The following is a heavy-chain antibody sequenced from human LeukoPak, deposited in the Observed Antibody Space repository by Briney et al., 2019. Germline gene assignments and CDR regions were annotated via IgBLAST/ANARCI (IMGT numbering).Heavy chain of an antibody. D-gene: IGHD3-10*01. CDR2: ITSSSHM. V-gene: IGHV3-21*01. CDR1: GFTFKIYS. CDR3: ARDDTSAHFFDY. J-gene: IGHJ4*02. Sequence: GGSLRLSCAASGFTFKIYSMNWVRQAPGKGLEWVSSITSSSHMYYADSVKGRFTISRDNAKNSLYLQMNPLRAEDTAVYYCARDDTSAHFFDYWGQGTLVTVSS.